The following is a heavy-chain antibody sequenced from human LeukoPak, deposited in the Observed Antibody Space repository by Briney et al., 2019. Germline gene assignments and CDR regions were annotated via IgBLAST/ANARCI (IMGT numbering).Heavy chain of an antibody. D-gene: IGHD3-22*01. CDR1: GYTFTSYY. Sequence: GASVKVSCKASGYTFTSYYMHWVRQAPGQGLEWMGIINPSGGSTSYAQRFQGRVTMTRDTSTSTVYMELSSLRSEDTAVYYCARGAHKPREPITMRHWGQGTLVTVSS. CDR2: INPSGGST. J-gene: IGHJ4*02. V-gene: IGHV1-46*01. CDR3: ARGAHKPREPITMRH.